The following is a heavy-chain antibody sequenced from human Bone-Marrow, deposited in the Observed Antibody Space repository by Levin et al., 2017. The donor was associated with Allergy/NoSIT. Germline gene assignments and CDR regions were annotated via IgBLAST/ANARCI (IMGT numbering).Heavy chain of an antibody. Sequence: SVKVSCRASGGTFSGYAFSWVRQAPGQGLEWMGGIIPMFGTTNYDTKFPFLLPLTADESTSTIYMALSSLRSEDTAFYYCARDGYGSSYYQREDGMDVWAQGTTVTVSS. D-gene: IGHD6-13*01. CDR1: GGTFSGYA. V-gene: IGHV1-69*13. CDR2: IIPMFGTT. CDR3: ARDGYGSSYYQREDGMDV. J-gene: IGHJ6*01.